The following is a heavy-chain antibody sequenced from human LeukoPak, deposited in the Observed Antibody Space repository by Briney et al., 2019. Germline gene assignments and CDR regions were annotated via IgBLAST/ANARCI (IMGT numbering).Heavy chain of an antibody. CDR1: GFTFSSYG. CDR2: KSYDGSNK. Sequence: GRSLRLSCAASGFTFSSYGMHWVRQAPGKGLEWVAVKSYDGSNKYYADSVKGRFTISRDNSKNTLYLQMNSLRAEDTAVYYCAKSRGCSSTSCLVDYWGQGTLVTVSS. CDR3: AKSRGCSSTSCLVDY. J-gene: IGHJ4*02. V-gene: IGHV3-30*18. D-gene: IGHD2-2*01.